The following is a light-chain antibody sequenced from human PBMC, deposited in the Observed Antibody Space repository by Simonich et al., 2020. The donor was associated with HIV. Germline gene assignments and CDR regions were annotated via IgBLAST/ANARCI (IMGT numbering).Light chain of an antibody. V-gene: IGKV4-1*01. CDR2: WAS. J-gene: IGKJ4*01. CDR3: QEYYSTPPT. CDR1: QSVLYSSNNKNS. Sequence: DIVVTPSPDSLAVSLGERATINCKSSQSVLYSSNNKNSIAGYQQKPGQPPKLLIYWASTRESGVPDRFRGSGSGTDFTLTISSLQAEDVAVYYCQEYYSTPPTFGGGTKVEIK.